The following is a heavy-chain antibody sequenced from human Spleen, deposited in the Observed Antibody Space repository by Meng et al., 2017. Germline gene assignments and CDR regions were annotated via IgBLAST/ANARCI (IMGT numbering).Heavy chain of an antibody. CDR3: ARVAGF. CDR2: LSYDGSNQ. V-gene: IGHV3-30*01. J-gene: IGHJ4*02. CDR1: GFTFRNAW. Sequence: GESRGVVVAPGGYLWLSGASSGFTFRNAWMTWVRQAPRKGQEWVAVLSYDGSNQYYADSVKGRFPISRDNSKNTLYLQMNSLRAEDTAVYYSARVAGFWGQGTLVTVSS.